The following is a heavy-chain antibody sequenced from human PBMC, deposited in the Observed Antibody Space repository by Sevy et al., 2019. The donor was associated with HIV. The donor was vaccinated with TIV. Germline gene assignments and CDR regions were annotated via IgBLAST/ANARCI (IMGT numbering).Heavy chain of an antibody. Sequence: GGSLRLSCVVSGLTFSSDSMNWVRQAPGKGLEWLAYISSSSRTIYYADSVEGRSTISRDNDTKSVFLQMNNLRDEDSATYYCARDVDTPFVRSFDSWGQGPLVTVSS. CDR2: ISSSSRTI. V-gene: IGHV3-48*02. D-gene: IGHD5-18*01. CDR1: GLTFSSDS. CDR3: ARDVDTPFVRSFDS. J-gene: IGHJ4*02.